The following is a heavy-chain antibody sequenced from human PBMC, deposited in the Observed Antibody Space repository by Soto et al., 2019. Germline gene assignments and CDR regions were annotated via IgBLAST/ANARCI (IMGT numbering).Heavy chain of an antibody. V-gene: IGHV1-24*01. D-gene: IGHD1-1*01. J-gene: IGHJ4*02. CDR1: GCTLTELS. CDR3: ATRYNWKPATPSHY. Sequence: ASVKVSCKVSGCTLTELSMHWVRQAPGKGLEWMGGFDPEDGETIYAQKFQGRVTMTEDTSTDTAYMELSSLRSEDTAVYYCATRYNWKPATPSHYSGQAPFLTVS. CDR2: FDPEDGET.